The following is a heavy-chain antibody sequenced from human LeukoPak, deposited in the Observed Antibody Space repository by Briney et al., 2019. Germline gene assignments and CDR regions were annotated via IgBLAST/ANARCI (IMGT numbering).Heavy chain of an antibody. CDR1: GGSISSSVYY. J-gene: IGHJ1*01. D-gene: IGHD6-13*01. CDR3: AKDLGSSWNKYFQH. CDR2: ISGSGGST. Sequence: ETLSLTCTLSGGSISSSVYYWSWVRQAPGKGLEWVSAISGSGGSTYYADSVKGRFTISRDNSKNTLYLQMNSLRAEDTAVYYCAKDLGSSWNKYFQHWGQGTLVTVSS. V-gene: IGHV3-23*01.